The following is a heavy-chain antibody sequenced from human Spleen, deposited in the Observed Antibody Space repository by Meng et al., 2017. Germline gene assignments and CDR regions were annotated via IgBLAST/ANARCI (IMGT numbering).Heavy chain of an antibody. V-gene: IGHV1-2*02. J-gene: IGHJ4*02. Sequence: ASVKVSCKASGYTLTEYFIHWVRQAPGQGLEWMGWINPNIGGTDYAQKFQGRVTMTRDTSFSADYMELSGLRSDDAAVYYCVRGENISAAGKLFGDYWGQGTLVTVSS. D-gene: IGHD6-13*01. CDR3: VRGENISAAGKLFGDY. CDR2: INPNIGGT. CDR1: GYTLTEYF.